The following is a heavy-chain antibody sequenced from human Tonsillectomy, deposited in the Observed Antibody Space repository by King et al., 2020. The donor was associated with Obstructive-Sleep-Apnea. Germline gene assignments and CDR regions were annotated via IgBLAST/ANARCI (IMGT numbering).Heavy chain of an antibody. CDR3: ARDRGGAGPTTTDY. D-gene: IGHD1-26*01. CDR2: INSDGSST. CDR1: GFTFRTSW. V-gene: IGHV3-74*01. J-gene: IGHJ4*02. Sequence: VQLVESGGGLVQPGGSLRLSCAASGFTFRTSWMHWVRQAPGKGLVWVSRINSDGSSTIYADFVKGRVTISRDNAKNTLYLQMNSLRAEDTAVYYCARDRGGAGPTTTDYWGQGTLVTVSS.